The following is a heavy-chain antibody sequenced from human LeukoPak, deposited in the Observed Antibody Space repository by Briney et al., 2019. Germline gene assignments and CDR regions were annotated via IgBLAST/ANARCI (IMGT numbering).Heavy chain of an antibody. V-gene: IGHV3-7*01. CDR1: GFTFSSYW. Sequence: GGSLRLSCAASGFTFSSYWMSWVRQAPGKGLEWVANIKQDGSVEYYVDSVKSRFTNSRDNAKNSLYLQMNSLRGEDTAVYYCARAPRPGFWSGYCEYWGQGTLVTVSS. CDR2: IKQDGSVE. CDR3: ARAPRPGFWSGYCEY. D-gene: IGHD3-3*01. J-gene: IGHJ4*02.